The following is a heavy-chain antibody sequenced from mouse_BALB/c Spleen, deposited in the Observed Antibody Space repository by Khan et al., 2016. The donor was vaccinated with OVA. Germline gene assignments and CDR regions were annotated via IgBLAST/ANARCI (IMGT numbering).Heavy chain of an antibody. D-gene: IGHD1-1*02. J-gene: IGHJ2*01. CDR2: IWSGGIT. V-gene: IGHV2-2*02. CDR3: AQNRNGYFDY. CDR1: GFSLTNYG. Sequence: QVQLKQSGPGLVQPSQSLPITCTVSGFSLTNYGVHWVRQSPGKGLEWLGVIWSGGITDYNETFISRLSISKDSSKRQVFFKMNSLQANDTAIYYCAQNRNGYFDYWGQGTTLTVSS.